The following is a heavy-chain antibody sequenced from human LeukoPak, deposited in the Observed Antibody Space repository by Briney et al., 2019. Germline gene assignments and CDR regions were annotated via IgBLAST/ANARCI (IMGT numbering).Heavy chain of an antibody. CDR3: ARDDLYCSSTSCYDGGWFDP. CDR2: ISAYNSNT. CDR1: GYTFTSYG. V-gene: IGHV1-18*01. Sequence: GASVKVSCKASGYTFTSYGISWVRQAPGQGLEWMGWISAYNSNTNYAQKLQGRVTLTTDTSTSTAYMELRSLRSDDTAVYYCARDDLYCSSTSCYDGGWFDPWGQGTLVTVSS. D-gene: IGHD2-2*01. J-gene: IGHJ5*02.